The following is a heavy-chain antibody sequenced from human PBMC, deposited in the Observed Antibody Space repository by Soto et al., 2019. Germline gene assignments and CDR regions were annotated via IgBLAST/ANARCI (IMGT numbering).Heavy chain of an antibody. CDR3: VRGGASGYGLYWYFDL. Sequence: EVELVESGGGLLQPGGSLRLSCAASGFTCSNNHMHWVRQLTGKGLELVSGIGTVDDTYYPGSVKGRFIISRENDKNSLYLQMNSLRAGDTAVYYCVRGGASGYGLYWYFDLWGRGTLVTVSS. V-gene: IGHV3-13*01. J-gene: IGHJ2*01. D-gene: IGHD5-12*01. CDR2: IGTVDDT. CDR1: GFTCSNNH.